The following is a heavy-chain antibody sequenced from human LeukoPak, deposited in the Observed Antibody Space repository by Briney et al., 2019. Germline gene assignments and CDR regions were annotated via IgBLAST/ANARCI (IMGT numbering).Heavy chain of an antibody. CDR3: AGLGYTDRYCYGMDV. CDR2: IYYSGST. Sequence: SQTLSLTCTVSGGSISSGDYYWSWIRQPPGKGLEWIGYIYYSGSTYYNPSLKSRVTISVDTSKNQFSLKLSSVTAADTAVYYCAGLGYTDRYCYGMDVWGKGTTVTVSS. V-gene: IGHV4-30-4*01. CDR1: GGSISSGDYY. D-gene: IGHD2-15*01. J-gene: IGHJ6*04.